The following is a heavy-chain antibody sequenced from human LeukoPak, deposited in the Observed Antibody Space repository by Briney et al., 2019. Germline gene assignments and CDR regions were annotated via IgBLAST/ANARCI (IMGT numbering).Heavy chain of an antibody. CDR3: ARGGYRSYYYVDV. CDR1: GGSISTYF. V-gene: IGHV4-59*01. D-gene: IGHD3-16*02. Sequence: PSETLSLTCSVSGGSISTYFWTWIRQAPGKGLEWIGYMYYTGSSNYNPSLASRVAISIDTSKNQFSLKLTSVTPADTAVYYCARGGYRSYYYVDVWGKGTTVIVSS. CDR2: MYYTGSS. J-gene: IGHJ6*03.